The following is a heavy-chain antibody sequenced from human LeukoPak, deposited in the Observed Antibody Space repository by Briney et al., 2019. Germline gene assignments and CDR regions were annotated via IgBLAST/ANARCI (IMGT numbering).Heavy chain of an antibody. J-gene: IGHJ4*02. CDR1: GFTFSSYW. CDR3: ARGALEDIVVVVAAMELDY. D-gene: IGHD2-15*01. CDR2: IKQDGSEK. V-gene: IGHV3-7*04. Sequence: GGSLRLSCAASGFTFSSYWMSWVRQAPGKGLEWVANIKQDGSEKYYVDSVKGRFTISRDNAKNSLYLQMNSLRAEDTAVYYCARGALEDIVVVVAAMELDYWGQGTLVTVSS.